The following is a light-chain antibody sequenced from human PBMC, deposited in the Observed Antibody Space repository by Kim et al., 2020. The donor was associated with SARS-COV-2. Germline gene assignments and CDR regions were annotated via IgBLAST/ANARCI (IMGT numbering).Light chain of an antibody. CDR3: CSYAGSNTFVI. CDR1: SRDVGNDNL. V-gene: IGLV2-23*02. J-gene: IGLJ2*01. Sequence: QSITISCTGTSRDVGNDNLVSWYQQRPGKAPKLIIFEVSKRPSGVSNRFSGSKSVDTASLTISGLQAEDESDYYCCSYAGSNTFVIFGGGTQLTVL. CDR2: EVS.